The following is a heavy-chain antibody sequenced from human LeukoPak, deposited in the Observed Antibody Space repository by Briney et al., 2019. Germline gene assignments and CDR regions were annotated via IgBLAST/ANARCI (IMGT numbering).Heavy chain of an antibody. CDR1: GDSISSRDYY. CDR3: ARSYDSSGYYRYYFDY. V-gene: IGHV4-30-4*08. D-gene: IGHD3-22*01. Sequence: SETLSLTCSVSGDSISSRDYYWSWIRQPPGKGLEWIGYIYYSGSTNYNPSLKSRVTISVDTSKNQFSLKLSSVTAADTAVYYCARSYDSSGYYRYYFDYWGQGTLVTVSS. CDR2: IYYSGST. J-gene: IGHJ4*02.